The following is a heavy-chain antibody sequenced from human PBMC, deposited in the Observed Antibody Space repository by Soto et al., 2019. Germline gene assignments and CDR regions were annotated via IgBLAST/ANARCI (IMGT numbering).Heavy chain of an antibody. CDR3: ARVRQLVRNDYYYYYYMDV. D-gene: IGHD6-13*01. CDR2: IYYSGST. J-gene: IGHJ6*03. V-gene: IGHV4-59*01. Sequence: SETLSPTCTVSGGSISSYYWSWIRQPPGKGLEWIGYIYYSGSTNYNPSLKSRVTISVDTSKNQFSLKLSSVTAADTAVYYCARVRQLVRNDYYYYYYMDVWGKGTTVTVSS. CDR1: GGSISSYY.